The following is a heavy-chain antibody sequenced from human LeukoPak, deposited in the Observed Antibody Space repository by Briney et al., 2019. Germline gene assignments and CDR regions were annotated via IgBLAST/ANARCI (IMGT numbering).Heavy chain of an antibody. CDR2: VHPNTGNT. V-gene: IGHV1-8*01. D-gene: IGHD1-14*01. J-gene: IGHJ5*02. Sequence: ASVKVSCKTSGYPFTTYEINWVRQAAGQGLEWMGWVHPNTGNTAYAQRFQGRVTMTRDTSISTAYMELSSLTSNDTAVYFCARGPRNDPWGQGTLATVSS. CDR1: GYPFTTYE. CDR3: ARGPRNDP.